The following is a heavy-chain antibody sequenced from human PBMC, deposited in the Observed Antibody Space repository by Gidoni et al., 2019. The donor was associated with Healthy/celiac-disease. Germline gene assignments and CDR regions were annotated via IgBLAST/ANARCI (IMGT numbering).Heavy chain of an antibody. Sequence: EVQLVASGGGLVQPGRSLRLSCAASGFTFDAYAMHWVRQAPGKGLEWVSGISWNSGSIGYADSVKGRFTISRDNAKNSLYLQMNSLRAEDTALYYCAKGAAPFYYYYGMDVWGQGTTVTVSS. D-gene: IGHD6-25*01. CDR2: ISWNSGSI. J-gene: IGHJ6*02. V-gene: IGHV3-9*01. CDR1: GFTFDAYA. CDR3: AKGAAPFYYYYGMDV.